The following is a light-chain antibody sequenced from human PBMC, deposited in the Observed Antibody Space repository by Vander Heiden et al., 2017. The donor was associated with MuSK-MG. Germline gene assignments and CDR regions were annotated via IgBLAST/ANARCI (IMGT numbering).Light chain of an antibody. CDR2: TND. CDR3: DTWDDSLNAVL. CDR1: SSTIGSNA. J-gene: IGLJ2*01. Sequence: SLLAPPPSASGTPGPRVTIPCSGSSSTIGSNAVNWYQQVPGTAPKLLISTNDQRPSGVPERFSGSKSGTSASLAISGLQSEDEAVYYCDTWDDSLNAVLFGGGTKLTVL. V-gene: IGLV1-44*01.